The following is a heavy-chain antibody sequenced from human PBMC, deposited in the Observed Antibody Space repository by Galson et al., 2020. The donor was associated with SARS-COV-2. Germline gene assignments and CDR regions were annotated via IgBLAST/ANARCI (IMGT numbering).Heavy chain of an antibody. Sequence: QLGESLKISCAASGFTFSSYAMHWVRQAPGKGLEWVAVISYDGRNKYYADSVKGRFTISRDNSKNTLYLQMNSLRAEDTAVYYCARDKYYYDSSGYYYPPRLLYYYYYMDVWGKGTTVTVSS. V-gene: IGHV3-30*04. J-gene: IGHJ6*03. CDR3: ARDKYYYDSSGYYYPPRLLYYYYYMDV. CDR2: ISYDGRNK. CDR1: GFTFSSYA. D-gene: IGHD3-22*01.